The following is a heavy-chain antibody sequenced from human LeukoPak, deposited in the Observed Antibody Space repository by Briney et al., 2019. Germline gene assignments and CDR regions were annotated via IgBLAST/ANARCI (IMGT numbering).Heavy chain of an antibody. CDR2: ISGSGGST. CDR1: GFTFSSYA. CDR3: ARAYGDYTPLDY. V-gene: IGHV3-23*01. D-gene: IGHD4-17*01. J-gene: IGHJ4*02. Sequence: GGSLRLSCAASGFTFSSYAMSWVRQAPGKGLEWVSAISGSGGSTYYADSVKGRFTISRDNAKNSLYLQMNSLRAEDTAVYYCARAYGDYTPLDYWGQGTLVTVSS.